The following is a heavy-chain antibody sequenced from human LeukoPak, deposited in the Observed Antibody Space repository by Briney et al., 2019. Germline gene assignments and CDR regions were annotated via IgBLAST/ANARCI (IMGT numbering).Heavy chain of an antibody. CDR1: GFTFSSYA. V-gene: IGHV3-30*04. D-gene: IGHD6-13*01. CDR3: ARERSSWSALDY. J-gene: IGHJ4*02. Sequence: GGSLRLSCAASGFTFSSYAMHWVRQAPGKGLEWVAVISYDGSNKYYADSVKGRFTISRDNSKNTLYLQMSSLRVEDTAVYYCARERSSWSALDYWGQGTLVTVSS. CDR2: ISYDGSNK.